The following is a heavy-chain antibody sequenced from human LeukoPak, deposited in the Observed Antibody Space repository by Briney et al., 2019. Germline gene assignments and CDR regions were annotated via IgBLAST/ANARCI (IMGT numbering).Heavy chain of an antibody. CDR2: MNPNSGNT. V-gene: IGHV1-8*01. CDR3: ASRKTFGELFDWFDP. CDR1: GYTFTSYD. J-gene: IGHJ5*02. Sequence: GASVKVSCKASGYTFTSYDINWVRQATGQGLEWMGWMNPNSGNTGYAQKFQGRVTMTRNTSISTAYMELSSLRSEDTAVYYCASRKTFGELFDWFDPWGQGTLVTVSS. D-gene: IGHD3-10*01.